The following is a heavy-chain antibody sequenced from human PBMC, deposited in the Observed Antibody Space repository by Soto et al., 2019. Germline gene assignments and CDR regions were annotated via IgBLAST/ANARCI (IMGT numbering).Heavy chain of an antibody. V-gene: IGHV1-46*01. D-gene: IGHD5-18*01. CDR2: INPSGGST. CDR1: GYTFTSYY. J-gene: IGHJ6*02. CDR3: ARVDSYGINYYYYYGLDV. Sequence: ASVKVSCKASGYTFTSYYMHWVRQAPGQGLEWMGIINPSGGSTSYAQKFQGRVTMTRDTSTSTVYMELSSLRSEDTAVYYCARVDSYGINYYYYYGLDVWGQGTTVTVS.